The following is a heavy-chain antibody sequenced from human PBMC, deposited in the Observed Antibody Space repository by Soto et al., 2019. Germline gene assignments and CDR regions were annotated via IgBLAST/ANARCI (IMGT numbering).Heavy chain of an antibody. CDR2: IYYSGSP. CDR1: GGSISSSSYY. V-gene: IGHV4-39*01. Sequence: QLQLQESGPGLVKPSETLSLTCTVSGGSISSSSYYWGWIRQPPGKGREWIGSIYYSGSPYYNPSLKSRVTISVDTSKNQCSLKLSSVTGADTAVYYCADGDSGGWFDPWGQGTLVTVSS. CDR3: ADGDSGGWFDP. J-gene: IGHJ5*02. D-gene: IGHD2-21*01.